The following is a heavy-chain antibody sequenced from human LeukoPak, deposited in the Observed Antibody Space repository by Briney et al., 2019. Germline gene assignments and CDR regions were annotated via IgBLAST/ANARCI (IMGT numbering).Heavy chain of an antibody. CDR3: ARAKTTVTGEYYFDY. Sequence: SETLSLTCTVSVGSISSYYWSWIRQPPGKGLEWIGYIYYSGSTNYNPSLKSRVTISVDTSKNQFSLKLSSVTAADTAVYYCARAKTTVTGEYYFDYWGQGTLVTVSS. CDR2: IYYSGST. CDR1: VGSISSYY. D-gene: IGHD4-17*01. V-gene: IGHV4-59*01. J-gene: IGHJ4*02.